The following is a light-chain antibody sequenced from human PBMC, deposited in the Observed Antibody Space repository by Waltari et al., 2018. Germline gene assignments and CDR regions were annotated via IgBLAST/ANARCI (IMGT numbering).Light chain of an antibody. CDR2: VNSDGSH. Sequence: QLVLTQSPSASASLGASVKLTCTLSSGHSSNIIAWLPQQPGKGPRYLMQVNSDGSHRKGDEIPDRFSGSSSGAGRYLTISSLQSEDEADYYCETGGHGTWVFGGGTKLTVL. CDR3: ETGGHGTWV. V-gene: IGLV4-69*01. CDR1: SGHSSNI. J-gene: IGLJ3*02.